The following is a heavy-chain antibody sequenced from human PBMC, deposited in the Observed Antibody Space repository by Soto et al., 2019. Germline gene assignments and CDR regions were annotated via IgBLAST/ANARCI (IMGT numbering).Heavy chain of an antibody. CDR1: GYSFTSYW. J-gene: IGHJ4*02. Sequence: EVQLVQSGAEVKKPGESLKISCKGSGYSFTSYWIGWVRQMPGKGLEWMGIIYPGDSDTRYSPSFQGQVTISADKSISTAYLQWSSLKASDTAMYYCARYMMHYDILTGYYAGPEIDYWGQGTLVTVSS. D-gene: IGHD3-9*01. CDR3: ARYMMHYDILTGYYAGPEIDY. CDR2: IYPGDSDT. V-gene: IGHV5-51*03.